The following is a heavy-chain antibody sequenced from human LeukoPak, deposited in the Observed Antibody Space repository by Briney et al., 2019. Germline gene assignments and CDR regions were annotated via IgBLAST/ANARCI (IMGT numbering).Heavy chain of an antibody. CDR3: ARGPGMATIKD. CDR1: GGSISSYY. Sequence: PSETLSLTCTVSGGSISSYYWGWIRQPPGKGLEWIGSIYYSGSTYYNPSLKSRVSISIDTSKNQFSLKLSSVTAADTAVYYCARGPGMATIKDWGQGTLVTVSS. D-gene: IGHD5-24*01. J-gene: IGHJ4*02. V-gene: IGHV4-39*07. CDR2: IYYSGST.